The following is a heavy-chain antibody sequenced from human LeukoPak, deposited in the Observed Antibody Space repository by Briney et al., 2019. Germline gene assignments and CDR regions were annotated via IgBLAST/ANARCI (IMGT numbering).Heavy chain of an antibody. J-gene: IGHJ4*02. CDR1: GSTFSSSA. Sequence: GGSLRLSCAASGSTFSSSAMSWVRQAPGKGLEWVSAISNNGGYTYYADSVQGRFTISRDNSKSTLCLQMNSLRAEDTAVYYCAKQLGYCSDGSCYFPYWGQGTLVTVSS. D-gene: IGHD2-15*01. CDR2: ISNNGGYT. V-gene: IGHV3-23*01. CDR3: AKQLGYCSDGSCYFPY.